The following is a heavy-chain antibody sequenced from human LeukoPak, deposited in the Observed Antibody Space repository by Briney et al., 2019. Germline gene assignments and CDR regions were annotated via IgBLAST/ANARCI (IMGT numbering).Heavy chain of an antibody. CDR1: GGSISSGDYY. CDR2: IYYIGST. D-gene: IGHD5-12*01. J-gene: IGHJ5*02. CDR3: ARERHGSGYNWFDP. V-gene: IGHV4-30-4*08. Sequence: SETLSLTCTVSGGSISSGDYYRSWIRQPPGKGLEWIGYIYYIGSTYYNPSLKSRVTISVDTSKNQFSLKLSSVTAADTAVYFCARERHGSGYNWFDPWGQGTLVTVSS.